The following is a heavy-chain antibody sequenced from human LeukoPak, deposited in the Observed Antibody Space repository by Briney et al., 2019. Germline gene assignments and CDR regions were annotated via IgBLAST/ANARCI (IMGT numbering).Heavy chain of an antibody. J-gene: IGHJ4*02. CDR3: ARAPTSVSNPYYCDC. CDR2: IYPGDSDT. CDR1: GYSFSNYW. D-gene: IGHD4-11*01. V-gene: IGHV5-51*01. Sequence: GESLKISCKASGYSFSNYWIGWVRQMPGKGLEWMGIIYPGDSDTRYSPSFQGQVTISADKSITTGYLQWSSMKASDTAMYYCARAPTSVSNPYYCDCGGQGAQVTVSS.